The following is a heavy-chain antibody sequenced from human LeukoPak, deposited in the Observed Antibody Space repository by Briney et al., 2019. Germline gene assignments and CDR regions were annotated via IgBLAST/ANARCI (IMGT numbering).Heavy chain of an antibody. J-gene: IGHJ6*03. Sequence: PAASVKVSCKASGGTFSSYAISWVRQAPGQGLEWVGGIIPIFGTANYAQKFQGRVTITADKSTSTAYMELSSLRSEDTAVYYCARVGGYCSSTSCYEGDYYYYYMDVWGKGTTVTVSS. CDR2: IIPIFGTA. CDR1: GGTFSSYA. V-gene: IGHV1-69*06. D-gene: IGHD2-2*01. CDR3: ARVGGYCSSTSCYEGDYYYYYMDV.